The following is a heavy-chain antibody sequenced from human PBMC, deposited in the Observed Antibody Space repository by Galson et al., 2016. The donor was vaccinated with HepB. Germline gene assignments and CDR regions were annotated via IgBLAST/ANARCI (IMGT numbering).Heavy chain of an antibody. J-gene: IGHJ6*02. V-gene: IGHV3-21*01. CDR1: GFSFNTHC. D-gene: IGHD3-9*01. Sequence: SLRLSCAASGFSFNTHCLNWVRQVPGMGLEWVSSISSRGSLIEYADSVKGRFTISRDNAKNSLYLQMNSLRVEDTATYYCAREVGDFLTGLYGMDVWGQGTTVTVSS. CDR2: ISSRGSLI. CDR3: AREVGDFLTGLYGMDV.